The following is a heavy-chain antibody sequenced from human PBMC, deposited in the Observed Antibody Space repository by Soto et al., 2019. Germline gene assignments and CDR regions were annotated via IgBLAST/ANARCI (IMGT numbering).Heavy chain of an antibody. CDR1: GYTFTSYG. CDR3: ARDEYDFWSSYHGEIRDYYFDY. Sequence: QVQLVQSGAEVKKPGASVKVSCKASGYTFTSYGISWVRQAPGQGLEWMGWISAYNGNTNYAQKLQGRVTMTTDTSTSTAYMELRSLRSDDTAVYYCARDEYDFWSSYHGEIRDYYFDYWGQGTLVTVSS. D-gene: IGHD3-3*01. V-gene: IGHV1-18*01. CDR2: ISAYNGNT. J-gene: IGHJ4*02.